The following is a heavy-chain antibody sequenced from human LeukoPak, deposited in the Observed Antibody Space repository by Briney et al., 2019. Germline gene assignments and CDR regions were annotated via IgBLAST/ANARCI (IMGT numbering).Heavy chain of an antibody. J-gene: IGHJ4*02. CDR2: INHSGST. Sequence: SETLSLTCAVYGGSFSGYYWSWIRQPPGKGLEWIGEINHSGSTNYNPSLKSRVTISVDTSKNQFSLKLSSVTAADTAVYYCARDLKPLEWLPTIYYFDYWGQGTLVTVSS. D-gene: IGHD3-3*01. CDR1: GGSFSGYY. V-gene: IGHV4-34*01. CDR3: ARDLKPLEWLPTIYYFDY.